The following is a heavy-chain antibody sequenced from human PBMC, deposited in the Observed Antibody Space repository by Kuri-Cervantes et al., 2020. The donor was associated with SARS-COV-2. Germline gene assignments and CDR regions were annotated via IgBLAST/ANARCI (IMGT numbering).Heavy chain of an antibody. D-gene: IGHD2-15*01. CDR2: INSDGSST. V-gene: IGHV3-74*01. J-gene: IGHJ4*02. Sequence: GGSLRLSCAASGFTFSSYWMHWVRQAPGKGLVWVSRINSDGSSTSYADSVKGRFTISRDNSKNTLYLQMSSLRVEDTAVYYCAKDPHGIVVVVAAIDQWGQGTLVTVSS. CDR1: GFTFSSYW. CDR3: AKDPHGIVVVVAAIDQ.